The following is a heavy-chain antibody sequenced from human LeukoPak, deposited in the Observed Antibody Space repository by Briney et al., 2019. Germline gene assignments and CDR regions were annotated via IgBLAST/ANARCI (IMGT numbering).Heavy chain of an antibody. CDR1: GGSISVSSYY. D-gene: IGHD2-21*02. Sequence: SETLSLTCTVSGGSISVSSYYGGWIRQPPGKGRGGMGVIYYSGTTYYNPSLKSRVTISVDTSKNQFSLKLTSVTAADTAVYYCARAGLGTNFYSNFDYWGQGTLVTVSS. CDR2: IYYSGTT. J-gene: IGHJ4*02. CDR3: ARAGLGTNFYSNFDY. V-gene: IGHV4-39*01.